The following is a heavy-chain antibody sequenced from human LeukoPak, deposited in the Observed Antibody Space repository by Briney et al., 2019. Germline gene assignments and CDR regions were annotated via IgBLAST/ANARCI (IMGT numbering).Heavy chain of an antibody. Sequence: SETLSLTCTVSGGSISSYYWSWIRQPPGKGLEWIGYIYYSGSTNYRPSLKSRVTISVDTSKNQFSVKLSSVTAADTAVYYCARLSEIYNWNYVGWFDLWGQGTLVSVSS. CDR2: IYYSGST. CDR3: ARLSEIYNWNYVGWFDL. D-gene: IGHD1-7*01. J-gene: IGHJ5*02. V-gene: IGHV4-59*08. CDR1: GGSISSYY.